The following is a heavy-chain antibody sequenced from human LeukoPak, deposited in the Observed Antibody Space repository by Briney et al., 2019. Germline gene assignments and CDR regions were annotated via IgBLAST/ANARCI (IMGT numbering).Heavy chain of an antibody. V-gene: IGHV3-30*02. Sequence: GGSLRLSCAASGFTFSSYGMHWVRQAPGKGLEWVAFIRYDGSNKYYADSVKGRFTISRDNSKNTLYLQMNSLRAEDTAGYYCAKDLGSSWEFDYWGQGTLVTVSS. D-gene: IGHD6-6*01. J-gene: IGHJ4*02. CDR1: GFTFSSYG. CDR2: IRYDGSNK. CDR3: AKDLGSSWEFDY.